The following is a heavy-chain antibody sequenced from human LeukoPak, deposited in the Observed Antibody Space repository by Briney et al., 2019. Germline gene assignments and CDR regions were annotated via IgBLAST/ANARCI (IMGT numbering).Heavy chain of an antibody. CDR1: GGSISSYY. CDR3: ARPIQEYYYYYGMDV. Sequence: KPSETLSLTCTVSGGSISSYYWSWIRQPPGKGLEWIGNIYYSGSTYYNPSLKSRVTISVDTSKNQFSLKLRSVTAADTAVYYCARPIQEYYYYYGMDVWGQGTTVTVSS. J-gene: IGHJ6*02. CDR2: IYYSGST. D-gene: IGHD5-18*01. V-gene: IGHV4-39*01.